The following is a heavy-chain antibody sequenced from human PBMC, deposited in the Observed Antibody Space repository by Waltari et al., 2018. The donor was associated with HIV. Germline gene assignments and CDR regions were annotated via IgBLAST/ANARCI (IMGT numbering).Heavy chain of an antibody. Sequence: QVQLKQWGAGLLKPSETLSVTCAVSGGSLGTYYWNWVRHSPGKGVEWIGEINPSEGTTYKQSLRSRVTIPRDWSKNRFSLKLTSVTATDTAVYYCAGSLHRASYSMDVWGQGTTVIVS. D-gene: IGHD4-4*01. V-gene: IGHV4-34*02. CDR2: INPSEGT. CDR3: AGSLHRASYSMDV. J-gene: IGHJ6*02. CDR1: GGSLGTYY.